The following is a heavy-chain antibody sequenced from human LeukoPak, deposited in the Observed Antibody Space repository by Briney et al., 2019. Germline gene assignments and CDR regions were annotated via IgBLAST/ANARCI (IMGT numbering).Heavy chain of an antibody. Sequence: PSETLSLTCTVSGGSISSYYRSWIRQPPGKGLEWIGYISYSGSTNYNPSLKSRVTISVDTSKNQFSLKLSSVTAADTAVYYCAGRGYSYGNDYWGQGTLVTVSS. CDR2: ISYSGST. CDR3: AGRGYSYGNDY. J-gene: IGHJ4*02. D-gene: IGHD5-18*01. CDR1: GGSISSYY. V-gene: IGHV4-59*01.